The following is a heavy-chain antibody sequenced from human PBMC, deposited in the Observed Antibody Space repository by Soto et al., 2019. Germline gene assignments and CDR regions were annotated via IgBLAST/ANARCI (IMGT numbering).Heavy chain of an antibody. CDR2: IIPIFGTA. CDR1: GGTFSSYA. J-gene: IGHJ6*02. CDR3: ARIWELPAGASLYYYYGMDV. Sequence: ASVKVSCKASGGTFSSYAISWVRQAPGQGLEWMGGIIPIFGTANYAQKFQGRVTITADKSTSTAYMELSSLRSEDTAVYYCARIWELPAGASLYYYYGMDVWGQGTTVTVSS. V-gene: IGHV1-69*06. D-gene: IGHD1-26*01.